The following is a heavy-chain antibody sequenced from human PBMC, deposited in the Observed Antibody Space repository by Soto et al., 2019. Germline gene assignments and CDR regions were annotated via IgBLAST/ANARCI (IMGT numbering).Heavy chain of an antibody. D-gene: IGHD3-22*01. J-gene: IGHJ1*01. CDR1: GFSLSTGGVG. CDR3: AHLNYSYDTSGYYYALGYFQR. V-gene: IGHV2-5*02. CDR2: IHWDDDK. Sequence: QITLKESGPTLVKPTQTLTLTCTFSGFSLSTGGVGVGWIRQPPGKALEWLALIHWDDDKRHSPSLKSRLTITKDTSKNQVVLTMTNMDPVDTATYYCAHLNYSYDTSGYYYALGYFQRWGQGTLVTVSS.